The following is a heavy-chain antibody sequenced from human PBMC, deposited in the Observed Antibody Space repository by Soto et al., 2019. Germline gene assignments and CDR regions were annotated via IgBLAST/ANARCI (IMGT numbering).Heavy chain of an antibody. CDR2: ISYDGSNK. V-gene: IGHV3-30*18. CDR3: AKDRAGIFDY. D-gene: IGHD2-15*01. Sequence: GGSLRLSCAASGFTFSSYGMHWVRQAPGKGLEWVAVISYDGSNKYYADSVKGRFTISRDNSKNTLYLQMNSLRAEDTAVYYCAKDRAGIFDYWGQGTLVTVSS. CDR1: GFTFSSYG. J-gene: IGHJ4*02.